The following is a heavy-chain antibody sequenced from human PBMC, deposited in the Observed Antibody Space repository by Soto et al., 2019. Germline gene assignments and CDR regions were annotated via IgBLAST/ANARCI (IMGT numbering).Heavy chain of an antibody. CDR2: IIPIFGTA. CDR1: GATFSSYA. D-gene: IGHD5-18*01. Sequence: GASVKVSGKASGATFSSYAISWVRQAPGQGLEWMGGIIPIFGTANYAQKFQGRVTITADKSTSTAYMELSSLRSEDTAVYYCARDGDTAMVSPLYNWFDPWGQGTLVTVSS. J-gene: IGHJ5*02. CDR3: ARDGDTAMVSPLYNWFDP. V-gene: IGHV1-69*06.